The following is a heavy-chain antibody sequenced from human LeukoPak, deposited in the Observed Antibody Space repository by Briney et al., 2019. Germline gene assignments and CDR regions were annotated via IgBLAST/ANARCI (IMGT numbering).Heavy chain of an antibody. D-gene: IGHD5-12*01. CDR1: GFTFSNYA. Sequence: GRSLRLSCAASGFTFSNYAMHWVRQAPGKGLEWVAVISYDGSNKYYADSVKGRFTISRDNSRNTLYLQMNSLRAEDTAVYYCARDHSGYDLVSYYFDYWGQGTLVTVSS. J-gene: IGHJ4*02. CDR3: ARDHSGYDLVSYYFDY. V-gene: IGHV3-30*01. CDR2: ISYDGSNK.